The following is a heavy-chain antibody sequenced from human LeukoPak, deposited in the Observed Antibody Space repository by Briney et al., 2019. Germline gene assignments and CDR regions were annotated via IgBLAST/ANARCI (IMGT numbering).Heavy chain of an antibody. Sequence: SETLSLTCTVSGGSISSYYWSWIRQPPGKGLEWIGYIYYSGSTNYNPSLESRVTISVDTSKNQFSLKLSSVTAADTAVYYCARHASPSGAFDIWGQGTMVTVSS. CDR1: GGSISSYY. V-gene: IGHV4-59*08. CDR3: ARHASPSGAFDI. J-gene: IGHJ3*02. CDR2: IYYSGST.